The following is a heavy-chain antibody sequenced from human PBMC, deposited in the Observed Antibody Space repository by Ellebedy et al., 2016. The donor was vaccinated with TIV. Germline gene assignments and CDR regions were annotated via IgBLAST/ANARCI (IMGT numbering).Heavy chain of an antibody. J-gene: IGHJ6*03. D-gene: IGHD2-2*01. CDR1: GFTFSNYA. CDR3: AREPSKVNMDV. V-gene: IGHV3-23*01. CDR2: ISDIDYTT. Sequence: GESLKISXAASGFTFSNYAMSWVRQAPGKGLEWVSTISDIDYTTHYADSVRGRFTISRDNSKNTLYLQMNSLRAEDTAVYYCAREPSKVNMDVWGRGTTVTVSS.